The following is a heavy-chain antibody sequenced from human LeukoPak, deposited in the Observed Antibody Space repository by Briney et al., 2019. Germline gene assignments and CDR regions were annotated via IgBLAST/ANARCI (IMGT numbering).Heavy chain of an antibody. J-gene: IGHJ6*03. V-gene: IGHV4-59*01. CDR3: ARQHDSYYYYYIDV. CDR1: GGSISSYY. CDR2: IYYSGST. Sequence: SETLSLTCTVSGGSISSYYWSWIRQPPGKGLEWIGYIYYSGSTNYNPSLKSRVTISVDTSKNQFSLKLSSVTAADTAVYYCARQHDSYYYYYIDVWGSGTTVTVSS.